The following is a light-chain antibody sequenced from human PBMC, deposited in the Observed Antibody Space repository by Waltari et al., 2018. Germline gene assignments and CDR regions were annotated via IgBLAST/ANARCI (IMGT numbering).Light chain of an antibody. J-gene: IGLJ2*01. CDR1: SSDVCGYKY. Sequence: QSALTQPDSVSGSPGQSITISCTGTSSDVCGYKYVSWYQQYPGKAPKVIIYDAINRPSGVSNRFSGSKSGNSASLTISGLQAEDEADYYCGSFISSTTGIFGGGTRLTVL. CDR3: GSFISSTTGI. CDR2: DAI. V-gene: IGLV2-14*03.